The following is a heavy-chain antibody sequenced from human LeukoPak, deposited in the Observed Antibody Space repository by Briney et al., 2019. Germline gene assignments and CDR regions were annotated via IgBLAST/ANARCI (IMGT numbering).Heavy chain of an antibody. CDR3: ARDRADCSSTSCYGYYYYYGMDV. D-gene: IGHD2-2*01. J-gene: IGHJ6*02. CDR1: GGSISSGGYY. CDR2: IYYSGST. V-gene: IGHV4-31*03. Sequence: KPSQTLSLTCTVSGGSISSGGYYWSWIRQHPGKGLEWIGYIYYSGSTYYNPSLKSRVTISVGTSKNQFSLKLSSVTAADTAVYYCARDRADCSSTSCYGYYYYYGMDVWGQGTTVTVSS.